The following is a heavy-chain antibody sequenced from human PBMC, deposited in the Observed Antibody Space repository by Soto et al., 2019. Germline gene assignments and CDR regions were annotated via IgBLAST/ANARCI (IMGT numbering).Heavy chain of an antibody. Sequence: SETLSLTCTVAGVSISNSYWAWIRQSPEKGLECIGYIFYSGSTKYNPSLQSRVTISLDASKNQFFLQLASVTAADSAVYFCARVRTLSTLDYWGQGTLVTVSS. V-gene: IGHV4-59*01. J-gene: IGHJ4*02. CDR1: GVSISNSY. CDR2: IFYSGST. CDR3: ARVRTLSTLDY.